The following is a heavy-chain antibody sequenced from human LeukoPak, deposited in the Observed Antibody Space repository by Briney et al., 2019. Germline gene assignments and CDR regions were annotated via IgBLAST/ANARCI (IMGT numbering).Heavy chain of an antibody. CDR1: GASVNSYA. Sequence: SETLSLTCTLSGASVNSYAWSWIRQPPGKGLQWIGYIFSSGSTNYNPSLRGRVTISVDTSRNQISLKLSSVTAADTAMYYCATYYFSDDLYRYFDHWGQGIL. D-gene: IGHD3/OR15-3a*01. CDR2: IFSSGST. J-gene: IGHJ4*02. V-gene: IGHV4-4*09. CDR3: ATYYFSDDLYRYFDH.